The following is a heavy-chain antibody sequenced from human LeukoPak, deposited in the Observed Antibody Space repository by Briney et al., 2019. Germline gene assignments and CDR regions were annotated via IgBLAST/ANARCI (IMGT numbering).Heavy chain of an antibody. Sequence: AASVKVSCKASGGTFSSYAISWVRQAPGQGLEWMGWINPNSGGTNYAQKFQGRVTMTRDTSISTAYMELSRLRSDDTAVYYCASGSYYGSGSNYGMDVWGQGTTVTVSS. CDR2: INPNSGGT. CDR1: GGTFSSYA. V-gene: IGHV1-2*02. CDR3: ASGSYYGSGSNYGMDV. J-gene: IGHJ6*02. D-gene: IGHD3-10*01.